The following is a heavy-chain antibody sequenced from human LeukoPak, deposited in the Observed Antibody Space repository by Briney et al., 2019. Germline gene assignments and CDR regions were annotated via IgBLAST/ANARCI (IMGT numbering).Heavy chain of an antibody. CDR3: AKDPLDSSVYYYWAKTHLSSYFDY. CDR2: ISGSGGST. CDR1: GFTFSSYA. J-gene: IGHJ4*02. Sequence: GGSLRLSCAASGFTFSSYAMSWVRQAPGKGLEWVSAISGSGGSTYYADSVKGRFTISRDNSKNTLYLQMNSLRAEDTAVYYCAKDPLDSSVYYYWAKTHLSSYFDYWGQGTLVTVSS. V-gene: IGHV3-23*01. D-gene: IGHD3-22*01.